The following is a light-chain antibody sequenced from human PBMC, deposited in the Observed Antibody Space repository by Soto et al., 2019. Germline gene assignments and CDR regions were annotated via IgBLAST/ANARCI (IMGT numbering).Light chain of an antibody. CDR3: QSFDTRLSVDV. Sequence: QSVVTQPPSVSGAPGQRVTISCTGSSSNIGAGYDVHWYQQLPGTAPKLLIYGNTNRPSGVPDRFSGSKSGTSASLAITGLRPEDEADYYCQSFDTRLSVDVFATGTKVTVL. CDR1: SSNIGAGYD. CDR2: GNT. V-gene: IGLV1-40*01. J-gene: IGLJ1*01.